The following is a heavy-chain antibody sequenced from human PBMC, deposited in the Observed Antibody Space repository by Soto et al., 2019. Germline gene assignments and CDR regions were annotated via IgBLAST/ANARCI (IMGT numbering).Heavy chain of an antibody. J-gene: IGHJ6*02. CDR1: GFTVSSNY. CDR3: ARASSIAAAGTEGYYYYYGMDV. Sequence: GGSLRLSCAASGFTVSSNYMSWVRQAPGKGLEWVSVIYSGGSTYYADSVKGRFTISRDNSKNTLYLQMNSLRAEDTAVYYCARASSIAAAGTEGYYYYYGMDVWGQGTTVTVSS. D-gene: IGHD6-13*01. CDR2: IYSGGST. V-gene: IGHV3-53*01.